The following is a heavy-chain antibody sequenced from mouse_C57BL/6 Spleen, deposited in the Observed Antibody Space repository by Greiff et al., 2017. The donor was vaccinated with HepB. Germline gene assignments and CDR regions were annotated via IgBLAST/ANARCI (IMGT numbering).Heavy chain of an antibody. D-gene: IGHD4-1*02. CDR3: AGHNCGRRRWYFDV. CDR1: GFTFSSYG. J-gene: IGHJ1*03. CDR2: ISSGGSYT. Sequence: DVMLVESGGDLVKPGASLKLSCAASGFTFSSYGMSWVRQTPDKRLEWVATISSGGSYTNYPDSVKGRFTITRDNAKNTLCLQVSSLKSEDTALYYGAGHNCGRRRWYFDVWGTGTTVTVSS. V-gene: IGHV5-6*02.